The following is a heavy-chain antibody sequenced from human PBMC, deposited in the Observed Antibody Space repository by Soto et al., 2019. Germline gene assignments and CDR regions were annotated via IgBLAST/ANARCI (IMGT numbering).Heavy chain of an antibody. J-gene: IGHJ4*02. V-gene: IGHV1-18*01. CDR2: ISANNGNT. Sequence: QVQLVQSGAEVKKPGASVKVSCKASGYTFSSYGISWVRQAPGQGLEWMGWISANNGNTNYAQKVQGRVTMTTDTPAGTACMDLRRLRPEDRAMYYCARGGPGAPFDYWGQGTPVTVSS. CDR1: GYTFSSYG. D-gene: IGHD1-26*01. CDR3: ARGGPGAPFDY.